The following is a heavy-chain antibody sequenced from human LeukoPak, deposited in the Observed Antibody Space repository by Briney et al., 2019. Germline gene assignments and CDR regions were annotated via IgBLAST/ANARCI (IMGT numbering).Heavy chain of an antibody. D-gene: IGHD6-6*01. J-gene: IGHJ6*03. Sequence: ATVKVSCKASGYTFTSYYMHWVRQAPGQGLEWMGIINPSGGTTSYAQKFQGRVTMTRDTSTSTVYMELSSLRSEDTAVYYCARDLSRRGLYSSSSDYYYMDVWGNGTTVTVSS. CDR3: ARDLSRRGLYSSSSDYYYMDV. CDR1: GYTFTSYY. V-gene: IGHV1-46*01. CDR2: INPSGGTT.